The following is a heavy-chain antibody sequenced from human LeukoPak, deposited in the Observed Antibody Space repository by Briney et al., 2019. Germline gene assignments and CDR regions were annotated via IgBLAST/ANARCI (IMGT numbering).Heavy chain of an antibody. CDR3: GKDVLAGGLDV. J-gene: IGHJ6*02. V-gene: IGHV3-21*04. CDR2: ISSSSSYI. Sequence: GGSLRLSCAASGFTFSSYSMNWVRQAPGKGLEWVSSISSSSSYIYYADSAKGRFTISRDNAKNSLYLQMNSLRAEDTALYYCGKDVLAGGLDVWGQGTTVTVSS. CDR1: GFTFSSYS.